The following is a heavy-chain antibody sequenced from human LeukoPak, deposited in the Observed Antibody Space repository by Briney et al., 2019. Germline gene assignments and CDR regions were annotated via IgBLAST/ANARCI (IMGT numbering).Heavy chain of an antibody. Sequence: GGSLRLSCAASGFTFSSYAMSWVRQAPGKGLEWVSAISGSGGSTYYADSVKGRFTISRDNSKNTVYLQMNSLRAEDTAVYYCAGGGSGTYGFDWWGQGTLVTVSS. J-gene: IGHJ4*02. V-gene: IGHV3-23*01. D-gene: IGHD3-10*01. CDR2: ISGSGGST. CDR1: GFTFSSYA. CDR3: AGGGSGTYGFDW.